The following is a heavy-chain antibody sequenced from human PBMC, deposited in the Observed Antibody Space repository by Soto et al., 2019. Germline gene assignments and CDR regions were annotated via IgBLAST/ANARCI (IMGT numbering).Heavy chain of an antibody. Sequence: SETLSLTCTVSGGSVSSGSYYWSWIRQPPGKGLEWIGYIYYSGSTNYNPSLKSRVTISVDTSKNQFSLKLSSVTAADTAVYYCARDVDSSGQGGSNWFDPWGQGTLVTVSS. CDR1: GGSVSSGSYY. D-gene: IGHD3-22*01. CDR3: ARDVDSSGQGGSNWFDP. J-gene: IGHJ5*02. CDR2: IYYSGST. V-gene: IGHV4-61*01.